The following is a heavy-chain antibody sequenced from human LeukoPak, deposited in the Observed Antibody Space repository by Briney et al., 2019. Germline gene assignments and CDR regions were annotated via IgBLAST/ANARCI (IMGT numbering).Heavy chain of an antibody. V-gene: IGHV1-8*03. Sequence: ASVKVSFKASGYTFTIYDINWVRQATGQGLEWMGWMNPNSGNTGYAQKFQGRVTITRNTSISTAYMELSSLRSEDTAVYYCAREGSSSSGGSDYWGQGTLVTVSS. CDR1: GYTFTIYD. CDR2: MNPNSGNT. J-gene: IGHJ4*02. CDR3: AREGSSSSGGSDY. D-gene: IGHD6-6*01.